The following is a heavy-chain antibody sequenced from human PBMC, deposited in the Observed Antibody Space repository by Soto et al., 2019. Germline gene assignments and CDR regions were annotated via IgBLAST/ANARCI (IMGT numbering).Heavy chain of an antibody. V-gene: IGHV3-48*03. CDR1: GIIFSDYE. J-gene: IGHJ5*02. D-gene: IGHD5-12*01. CDR3: ARGPYRNTYNWFDS. Sequence: GGSLRLSCAASGIIFSDYEINWVRQAPGKGLEWVSYISGSGLTIYYADSVKGRFTISRDNAKNSLYLQMNSLGVEDTAVYYCARGPYRNTYNWFDSWGQGTLVTVSS. CDR2: ISGSGLTI.